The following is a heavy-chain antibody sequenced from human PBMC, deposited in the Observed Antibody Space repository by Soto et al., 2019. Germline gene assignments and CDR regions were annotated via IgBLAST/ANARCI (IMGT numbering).Heavy chain of an antibody. D-gene: IGHD2-8*01. Sequence: SETLSLTCAVSGVSISRGNWWTWVRQTPQRGLEYIGEIFHDGTANYYPSFERRVAISVDTSKNQSSLKLTSVTAADTAIYFCARLVYDTRLNYMYFDFWGQGALVTVSS. V-gene: IGHV4-4*02. CDR2: IFHDGTA. CDR1: GVSISRGNW. CDR3: ARLVYDTRLNYMYFDF. J-gene: IGHJ4*02.